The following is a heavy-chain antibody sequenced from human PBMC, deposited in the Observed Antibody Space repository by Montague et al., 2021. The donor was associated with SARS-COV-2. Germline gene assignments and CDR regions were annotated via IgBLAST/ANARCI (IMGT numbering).Heavy chain of an antibody. CDR3: VRDHPYGGPRGAYDI. V-gene: IGHV4-59*01. Sequence: SETLSLTCTASGGSITGYYWSWLRRSPGKGLEWLAYIYDGGAVNYNPFLGSRVTISTETSKNQLSLKVKSVTAADTAVYYCVRDHPYGGPRGAYDIWGQGTVVTVSS. CDR2: IYDGGAV. D-gene: IGHD4-23*01. CDR1: GGSITGYY. J-gene: IGHJ3*02.